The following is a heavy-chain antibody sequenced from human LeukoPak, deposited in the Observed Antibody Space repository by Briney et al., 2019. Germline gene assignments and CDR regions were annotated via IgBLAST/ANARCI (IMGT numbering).Heavy chain of an antibody. D-gene: IGHD1-26*01. CDR1: GFTFSSYW. V-gene: IGHV3-74*01. Sequence: GGSLRLSCAASGFTFSSYWMRWVRQAPGKGLVWVSRINSDGSSTSYADSVKGRFTISRDNAKNTLYLQMNSLRAEDTAVYYCARDLAEWELFYYYYYMDVWGKGTTVTVSS. J-gene: IGHJ6*03. CDR2: INSDGSST. CDR3: ARDLAEWELFYYYYYMDV.